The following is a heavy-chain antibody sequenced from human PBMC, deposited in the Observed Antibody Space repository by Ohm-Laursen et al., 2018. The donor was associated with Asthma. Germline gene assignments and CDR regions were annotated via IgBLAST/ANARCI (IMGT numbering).Heavy chain of an antibody. Sequence: SLRLSCTASEFTFSLYSMNWVRQAPGKGLEWVSYISSSSSTIYYADSVKGRFTISRDNAKNSLYLQMSSLRDEDTAVYYCARDRGGDRSFDYWGQGTLVTVSS. CDR2: ISSSSSTI. J-gene: IGHJ4*02. CDR3: ARDRGGDRSFDY. CDR1: EFTFSLYS. D-gene: IGHD2-21*02. V-gene: IGHV3-48*02.